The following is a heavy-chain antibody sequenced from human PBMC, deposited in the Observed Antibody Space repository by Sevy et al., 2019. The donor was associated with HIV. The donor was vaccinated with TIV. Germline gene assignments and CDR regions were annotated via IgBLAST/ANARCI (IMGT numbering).Heavy chain of an antibody. Sequence: GETLKISCKGSGYSFTSYWIGWVRQMPGKGLEWMGIIYPGDSDTRYSPSFQGQVTISADKSISTAYLQWSSLKASDTAMYYCARSAKWELLYQGFSIWGQGTMVTVSS. CDR2: IYPGDSDT. D-gene: IGHD1-26*01. V-gene: IGHV5-51*01. J-gene: IGHJ3*02. CDR1: GYSFTSYW. CDR3: ARSAKWELLYQGFSI.